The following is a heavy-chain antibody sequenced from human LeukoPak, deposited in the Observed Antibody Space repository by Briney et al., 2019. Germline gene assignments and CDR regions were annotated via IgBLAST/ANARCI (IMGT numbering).Heavy chain of an antibody. D-gene: IGHD6-19*01. Sequence: SWDTLSLTCTVSGYSLSSGYYWGWIRQPPGKGLEWIGRIYHSVSTDSNPSLKSRVTISVDTSKNQCSLKLSSVTAGETAVYYCARGPPRYSSGWGQGTLVTVSS. CDR3: ARGPPRYSSG. CDR2: IYHSVST. V-gene: IGHV4-38-2*02. CDR1: GYSLSSGYY. J-gene: IGHJ4*02.